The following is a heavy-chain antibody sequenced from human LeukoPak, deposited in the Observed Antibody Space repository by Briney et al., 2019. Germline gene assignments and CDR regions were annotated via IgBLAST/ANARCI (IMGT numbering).Heavy chain of an antibody. J-gene: IGHJ4*02. CDR2: IYHSGSS. Sequence: SETLSLTCTVSGYFITSAYYWGWIRPSPGKGLAWIGSIYHSGSSYYNPSLKSRVTISVDTSKNHFSLKLTSVTAADTAVYYCARGVVAAPQTFDYWGQGTLVTVSS. CDR1: GYFITSAYY. V-gene: IGHV4-38-2*02. CDR3: ARGVVAAPQTFDY. D-gene: IGHD2-15*01.